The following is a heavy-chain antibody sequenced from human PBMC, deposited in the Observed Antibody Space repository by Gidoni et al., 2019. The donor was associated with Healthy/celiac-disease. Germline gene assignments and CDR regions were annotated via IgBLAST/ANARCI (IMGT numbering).Heavy chain of an antibody. J-gene: IGHJ6*02. CDR3: AKRVVPAAMSGYYGMDV. CDR1: GFTFSSYG. CDR2: KSYDGSNK. V-gene: IGHV3-30*18. D-gene: IGHD2-2*01. Sequence: QVQLVESGGGVVQPGRSLRLSCAASGFTFSSYGMHWVRQAPGKGLEWVAVKSYDGSNKYYADSVKGRFTISRDNSKNTLYLQMNSLRAEDTAVYYCAKRVVPAAMSGYYGMDVWGQGTTVTVSS.